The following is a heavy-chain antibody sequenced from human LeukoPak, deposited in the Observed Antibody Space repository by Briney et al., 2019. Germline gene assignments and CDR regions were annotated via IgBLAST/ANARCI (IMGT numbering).Heavy chain of an antibody. J-gene: IGHJ6*02. CDR3: ARVCSGGSCYSGYYYYYGMDV. CDR2: ISAYNGNT. CDR1: GGIFSSYA. D-gene: IGHD2-15*01. Sequence: GASVKVSCKASGGIFSSYAISWVRQAPGQGLEWMGWISAYNGNTNYAQKLQGRVTMTTDTSTSTAYMELRSLRSDDTAVYYCARVCSGGSCYSGYYYYYGMDVWGQGTTVTV. V-gene: IGHV1-18*01.